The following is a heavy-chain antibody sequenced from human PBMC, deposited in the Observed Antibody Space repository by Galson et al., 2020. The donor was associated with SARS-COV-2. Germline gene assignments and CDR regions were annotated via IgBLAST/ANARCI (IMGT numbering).Heavy chain of an antibody. V-gene: IGHV4-59*08. D-gene: IGHD1-1*01. CDR1: GGSISSYY. Sequence: ASETLSLTCTVSGGSISSYYWSWIRQPPGKGLEWIGYIYYSGSTNYNPSLKSRVTISGDTSKNQFSLKLSSVTAADTAVYYCARHSPGPHYFDYWGQGTLVTVSS. CDR3: ARHSPGPHYFDY. J-gene: IGHJ4*02. CDR2: IYYSGST.